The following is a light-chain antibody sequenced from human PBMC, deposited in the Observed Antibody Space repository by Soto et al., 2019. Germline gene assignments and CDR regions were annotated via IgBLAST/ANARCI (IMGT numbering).Light chain of an antibody. V-gene: IGKV1-5*01. CDR1: QTISSW. Sequence: DIQMTQSPSTLSGSVGDRVTITCRASQTISSWLAWYQQKPGKAPNLLIYDASTLETGVPSGFSGTDSGTDLTFTISTLQPEDIGTYYCQQPLFTFGGGTKVDI. CDR2: DAS. J-gene: IGKJ4*01. CDR3: QQPLFT.